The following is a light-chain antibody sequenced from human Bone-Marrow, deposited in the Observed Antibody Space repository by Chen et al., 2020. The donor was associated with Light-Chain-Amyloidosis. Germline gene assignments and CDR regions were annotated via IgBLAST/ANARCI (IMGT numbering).Light chain of an antibody. CDR2: RDT. CDR3: QSADSSGTYEVI. V-gene: IGLV3-25*02. J-gene: IGLJ2*01. Sequence: SYELTQPPSVSVSPGQTARITCSGDDLPTKYAYWYQQKPGKAPVLVVQRDTERHSGISERFSGSGSGTTATLTISGVQAEEEADYHCQSADSSGTYEVIFGGGTKLTVL. CDR1: DLPTKY.